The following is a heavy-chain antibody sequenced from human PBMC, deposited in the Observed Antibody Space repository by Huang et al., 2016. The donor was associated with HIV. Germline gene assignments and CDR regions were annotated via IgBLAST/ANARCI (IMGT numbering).Heavy chain of an antibody. CDR1: GFSFSSCN. Sequence: EEQLVESGGGLVQPGGSLRLSCAAAGFSFSSCNMNWVRQAAVSGLDWRYYVSETGSVITYADSVKGRFTVSRDNAKNSLYLQMDSLRAEDTAVYYCARGYSSSWLYNWGQGTLVTVSS. D-gene: IGHD6-13*01. V-gene: IGHV3-48*01. CDR2: VSETGSVI. J-gene: IGHJ4*02. CDR3: ARGYSSSWLYN.